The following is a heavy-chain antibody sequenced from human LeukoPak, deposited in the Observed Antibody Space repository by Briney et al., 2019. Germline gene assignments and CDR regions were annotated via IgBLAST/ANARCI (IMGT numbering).Heavy chain of an antibody. V-gene: IGHV3-11*01. D-gene: IGHD3-3*01. J-gene: IGHJ4*02. Sequence: GGSLRLSCAASGFTFSDYYMSWIRQAPGKGLEWVSYISSSGSTIYYADSVKGRFTISRDNAKNSLYLQMNSLRAEDTALYYCASLRFLEWLTIDYWGQGSLVTVSS. CDR2: ISSSGSTI. CDR1: GFTFSDYY. CDR3: ASLRFLEWLTIDY.